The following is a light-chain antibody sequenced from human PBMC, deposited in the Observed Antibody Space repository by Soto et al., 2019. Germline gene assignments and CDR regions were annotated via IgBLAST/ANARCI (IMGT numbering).Light chain of an antibody. Sequence: DIQMTQSPSSLSASVGDRVTITCQASQDISNYLNWYHQKPGKAPKLLIYDASSLESGVPSRFSGSGSGTEFTLTISSLQPDDFATYYCQQYNSYWTFGQGTKVDIK. V-gene: IGKV1-5*01. CDR1: QDISNY. CDR3: QQYNSYWT. J-gene: IGKJ1*01. CDR2: DAS.